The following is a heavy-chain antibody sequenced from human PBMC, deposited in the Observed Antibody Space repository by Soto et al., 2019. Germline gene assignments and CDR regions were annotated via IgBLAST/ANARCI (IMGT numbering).Heavy chain of an antibody. CDR3: ARDAGRGGDFDC. CDR2: IKPDGSEQ. J-gene: IGHJ4*02. Sequence: EVQLVESGGGLVQPGGSLRLSCAASGFTFSGYWMAWLRQTPGKGLEWLANIKPDGSEQYYVDSAKGRFTISRDNAKNSLYLQMNSLGAGDTSVYYCARDAGRGGDFDCWGQGTLVTVSS. V-gene: IGHV3-7*01. CDR1: GFTFSGYW. D-gene: IGHD3-16*01.